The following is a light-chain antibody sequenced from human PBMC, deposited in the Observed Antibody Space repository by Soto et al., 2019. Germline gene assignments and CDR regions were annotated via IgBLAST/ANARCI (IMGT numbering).Light chain of an antibody. Sequence: QSVLAQPASLSGSPGQSITISCTGTISDVGGYNFVSWYQQRPGKAPKLMIYDVSHRPSGVSNRFSGSKSGSTASLTISGLQAEDEADYYCSSYTTSNNFYVLGTGTKV. CDR2: DVS. CDR1: ISDVGGYNF. V-gene: IGLV2-14*01. CDR3: SSYTTSNNFYV. J-gene: IGLJ1*01.